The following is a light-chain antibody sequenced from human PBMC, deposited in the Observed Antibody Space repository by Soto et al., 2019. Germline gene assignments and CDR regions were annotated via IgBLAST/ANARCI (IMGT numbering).Light chain of an antibody. J-gene: IGKJ5*01. CDR3: LQHDSFPPT. CDR2: AAS. CDR1: QDIGNH. V-gene: IGKV1-17*03. Sequence: DIQMTQSPSAMSASVGDRVTISCRASQDIGNHLAWFQQKPGKVPQRLIYAASSLQTGVPSRFSGSGSRTDFTLTINSLQPEDFATYYCLQHDSFPPTFGQGTRLEIK.